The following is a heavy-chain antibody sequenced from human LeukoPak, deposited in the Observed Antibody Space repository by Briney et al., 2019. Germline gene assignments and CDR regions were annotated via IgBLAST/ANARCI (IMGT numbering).Heavy chain of an antibody. J-gene: IGHJ6*04. CDR2: ISGSGDST. D-gene: IGHD3-10*02. CDR1: GFTFSNYA. Sequence: GGSLRLSCAASGFTFSNYAMRWVRQAPGKGLEWVSGISGSGDSTYYADSVKGRFTISRDNAKNSLYLQMNSLRAEDTAVYYCAELGITMIGGVWGKGTTVTISS. CDR3: AELGITMIGGV. V-gene: IGHV3-23*01.